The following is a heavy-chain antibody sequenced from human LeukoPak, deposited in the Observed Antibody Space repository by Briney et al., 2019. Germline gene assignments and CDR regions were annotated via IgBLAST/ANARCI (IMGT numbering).Heavy chain of an antibody. J-gene: IGHJ4*02. Sequence: GSSVKVSCKASGGTFSSYAISWMRQAPGQGLEWMGRIIPIFGTANYAQKFQGRVTITTDESTSTAYMELSSLRSEDTAVYYCARGMYYYDSSGPSGVDYWGQGTLVTVSS. CDR1: GGTFSSYA. V-gene: IGHV1-69*05. CDR3: ARGMYYYDSSGPSGVDY. D-gene: IGHD3-22*01. CDR2: IIPIFGTA.